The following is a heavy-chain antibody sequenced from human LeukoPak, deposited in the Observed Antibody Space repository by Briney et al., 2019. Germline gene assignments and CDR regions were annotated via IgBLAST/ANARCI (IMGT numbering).Heavy chain of an antibody. J-gene: IGHJ1*01. Sequence: GGSLRLSCAASGFTFSNAWMSWVRQAPGEGLEWVGRIKSKTDGGTTDYAAPVKGRFTISRDDSKNTLYLQMNSLKTEDTAVYYCTTIARRALYFQHWGQGTLVTVFS. CDR2: IKSKTDGGTT. CDR3: TTIARRALYFQH. CDR1: GFTFSNAW. V-gene: IGHV3-15*01. D-gene: IGHD1-14*01.